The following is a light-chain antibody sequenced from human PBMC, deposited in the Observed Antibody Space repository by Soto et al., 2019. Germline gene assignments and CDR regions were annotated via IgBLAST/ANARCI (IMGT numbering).Light chain of an antibody. CDR3: QQSYSHPSA. Sequence: AIQMTQSPSSLSASLGDRVTITCRASHGIGNDLAWYQQKPGKAPKLLIYAASSLQGGVPSRFRGSGSGTDFTLTISSLQPEDFGTYYCQQSYSHPSAFGPGTKVDIK. CDR1: HGIGND. V-gene: IGKV1-6*01. CDR2: AAS. J-gene: IGKJ3*01.